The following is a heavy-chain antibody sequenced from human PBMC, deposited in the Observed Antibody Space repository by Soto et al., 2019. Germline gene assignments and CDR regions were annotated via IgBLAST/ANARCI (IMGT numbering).Heavy chain of an antibody. CDR2: IFPIFGTT. V-gene: IGHV1-69*12. CDR3: ARGIVTGSEYNYYYYGMDV. D-gene: IGHD1-1*01. CDR1: GGTFNSYA. J-gene: IGHJ6*02. Sequence: QVQLVQSGAEVKMPGSSVKVSCKASGGTFNSYAIDWVRQAPGQGLGWMGGIFPIFGTTNYPQKLQGRVKLTADESTRTAYMELSTLRSEDTAVYYCARGIVTGSEYNYYYYGMDVWGQGTTVTVSS.